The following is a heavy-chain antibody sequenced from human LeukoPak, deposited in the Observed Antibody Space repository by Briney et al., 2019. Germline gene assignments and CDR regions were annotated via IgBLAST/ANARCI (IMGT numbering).Heavy chain of an antibody. V-gene: IGHV4-34*01. CDR1: GGSFSGYY. CDR3: ARGYDPNPYYYYYMDV. Sequence: PSETLSLTCAVYGGSFSGYYWSWLRQPPGKGLEWPGEINHSGSTNYNPSLKSRVTISVDTSKNQFSLKLSSVTAADTAVYYCARGYDPNPYYYYYMDVGGKGTRSPSP. D-gene: IGHD3-22*01. CDR2: INHSGST. J-gene: IGHJ6*03.